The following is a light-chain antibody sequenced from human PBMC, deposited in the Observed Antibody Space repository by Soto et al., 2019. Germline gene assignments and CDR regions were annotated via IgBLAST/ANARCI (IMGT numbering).Light chain of an antibody. CDR3: QKYGGLPVT. V-gene: IGKV3-20*01. CDR2: GAS. Sequence: EIVLTQSPGTLSLSPGERATLSCRASQSVNNNYLAWFQQRPGQAPRLLIYGASARATGIPDRFSGSGSGTDFTLTISRLEPEDFAVYYCQKYGGLPVTFGGGTKVEIK. CDR1: QSVNNNY. J-gene: IGKJ4*01.